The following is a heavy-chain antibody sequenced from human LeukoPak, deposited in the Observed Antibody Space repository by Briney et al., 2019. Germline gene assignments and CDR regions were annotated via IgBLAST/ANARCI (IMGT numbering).Heavy chain of an antibody. CDR1: GHTFTGYY. Sequence: GASVKVSCKASGHTFTGYYMHWVRQAPGQGLEWMERINPNSGGTNYAQKFQGRVTMTRDTSISTAYMELSRLRSDDTAVYYCARGGYDFVYYYYGMDVWGQGTTVTVSS. V-gene: IGHV1-2*06. D-gene: IGHD3-3*01. CDR3: ARGGYDFVYYYYGMDV. J-gene: IGHJ6*02. CDR2: INPNSGGT.